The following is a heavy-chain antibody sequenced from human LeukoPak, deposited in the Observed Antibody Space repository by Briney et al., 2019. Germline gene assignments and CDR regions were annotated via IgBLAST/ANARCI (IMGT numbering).Heavy chain of an antibody. CDR1: GFTFSDYY. J-gene: IGHJ6*03. CDR2: ISSSGSTI. Sequence: GGSLRLSCAASGFTFSDYYMSWIRQAPGKGLEWVSYISSSGSTIYYADSVKGRFTISRDNAKNSLYLQMNSLRAEDTAVYYCARDLTTLYYDYYYYMDVWGKGTTVTVSS. CDR3: ARDLTTLYYDYYYYMDV. V-gene: IGHV3-11*04. D-gene: IGHD1-1*01.